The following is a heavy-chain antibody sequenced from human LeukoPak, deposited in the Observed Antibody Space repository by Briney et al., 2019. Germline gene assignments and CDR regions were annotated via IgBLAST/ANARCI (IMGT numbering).Heavy chain of an antibody. CDR1: GYSISSGYY. CDR2: IYTSGST. CDR3: ARDFSWELPFDY. J-gene: IGHJ4*02. V-gene: IGHV4-61*02. D-gene: IGHD1-26*01. Sequence: SETLSLTCAVSGYSISSGYYWSWIRQPAGKGLEWIGRIYTSGSTNYNPSLKSRVTISVDTSKNQFSLKLSSVTAADTAVYYCARDFSWELPFDYWGQGTLVTVSS.